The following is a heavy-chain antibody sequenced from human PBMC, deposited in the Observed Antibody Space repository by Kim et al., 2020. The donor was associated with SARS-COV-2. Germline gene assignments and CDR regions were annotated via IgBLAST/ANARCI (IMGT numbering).Heavy chain of an antibody. CDR1: GGSFSGYY. V-gene: IGHV4-34*01. D-gene: IGHD4-17*01. J-gene: IGHJ4*02. Sequence: SETLSLTCAVYGGSFSGYYWSWIRQPPGKGLEWIGEINHSGSTNYNPSLKSRVTISVDTSKNQFSLKLSSVTAADTAVYYCARLYGDYYFDYWGQGTLVT. CDR3: ARLYGDYYFDY. CDR2: INHSGST.